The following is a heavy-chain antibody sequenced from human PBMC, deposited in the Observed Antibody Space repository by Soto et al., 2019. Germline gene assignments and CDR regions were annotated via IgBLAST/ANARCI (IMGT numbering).Heavy chain of an antibody. CDR3: AKDLRTSTNYNYGMDV. CDR1: GFTFSTYA. V-gene: IGHV3-23*01. Sequence: VQQLESGGGLVQPGGSLRLSCAASGFTFSTYAMSWVRQAPGKGLEWVSVISASGGSTFYADSVKGRFTVSRDNSRNTLYLQVISLRVEDTAVYYCAKDLRTSTNYNYGMDVWGQGTTVTVSS. CDR2: ISASGGST. J-gene: IGHJ6*02.